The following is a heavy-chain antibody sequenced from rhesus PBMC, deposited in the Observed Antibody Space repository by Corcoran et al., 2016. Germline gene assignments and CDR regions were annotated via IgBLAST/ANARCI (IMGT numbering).Heavy chain of an antibody. Sequence: QVQLQESGPGLVKPLETLSLPCAVSGGSISSNYWSWIRQPPGKGLEWIGYIYGSGRSTNYNPPHKSQVTLALDTSKKRFSLKLTSVTAADTAVYYCARDAMRFTPTNSLDVWGRGVLVTVSS. CDR2: IYGSGRST. CDR3: ARDAMRFTPTNSLDV. D-gene: IGHD2-27*01. V-gene: IGHV4S11*01. CDR1: GGSISSNY. J-gene: IGHJ5-2*02.